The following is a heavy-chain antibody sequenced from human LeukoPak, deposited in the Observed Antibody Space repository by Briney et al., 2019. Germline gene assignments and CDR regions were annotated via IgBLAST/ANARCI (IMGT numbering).Heavy chain of an antibody. Sequence: QPGGSLRLSCAASGFTFTNYAMSWVRQAPGKGLEWVANIKQDGSEKYYVDSVKGRFTISRDNAKNSLYLQMNSLRAEDTAVYYCARDLWFERGPFDYWGQGTLVTVSS. J-gene: IGHJ4*02. D-gene: IGHD3-10*01. V-gene: IGHV3-7*01. CDR3: ARDLWFERGPFDY. CDR2: IKQDGSEK. CDR1: GFTFTNYA.